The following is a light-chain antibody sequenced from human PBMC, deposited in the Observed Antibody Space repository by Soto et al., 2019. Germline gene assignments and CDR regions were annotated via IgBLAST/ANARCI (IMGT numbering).Light chain of an antibody. J-gene: IGKJ5*01. CDR3: QQYNDWPLT. Sequence: EIVMTQSPVTLSVSPGERATLSFRASQSVSSNLAWYQQKPGQAPSLLIYGAFTRATGIPARFSGTGSGTEFTLTISSLQSEDFALYYCQQYNDWPLTFGQGTRLEI. CDR1: QSVSSN. CDR2: GAF. V-gene: IGKV3-15*01.